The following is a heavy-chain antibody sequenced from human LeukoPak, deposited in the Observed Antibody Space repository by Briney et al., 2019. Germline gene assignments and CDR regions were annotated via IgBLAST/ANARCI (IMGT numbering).Heavy chain of an antibody. J-gene: IGHJ3*02. V-gene: IGHV4-61*05. D-gene: IGHD3-16*01. CDR1: GGSISSSSYY. Sequence: SETLSLTCTVSGGSISSSSYYWSWIRQPPGKGLEWIGYIYYSGSTNYNPSLKSRVTISVDTSKNQFSLKLSSVTAADTAVYYCARITSGLMSRAFDIWGQGTMVTVSS. CDR3: ARITSGLMSRAFDI. CDR2: IYYSGST.